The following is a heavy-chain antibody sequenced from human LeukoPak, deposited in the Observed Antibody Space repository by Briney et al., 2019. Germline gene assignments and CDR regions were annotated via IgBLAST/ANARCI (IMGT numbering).Heavy chain of an antibody. CDR2: IYSGGSR. V-gene: IGHV3-53*01. D-gene: IGHD6-6*01. CDR1: GFPLITYD. CDR3: AKKLPDASSYFDF. J-gene: IGHJ4*02. Sequence: PGGSLRPSCDASGFPLITYDTTWVRQAPGKGLKDVSVIYSGGSRFYAGSVKGRFTISRDNSQNTVYLQMNSLRGEDTAIYFCAKKLPDASSYFDFWGQGILVTVSS.